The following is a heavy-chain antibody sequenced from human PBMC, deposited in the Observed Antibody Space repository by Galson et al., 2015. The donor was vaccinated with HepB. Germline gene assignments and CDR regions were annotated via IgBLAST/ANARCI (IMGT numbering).Heavy chain of an antibody. V-gene: IGHV5-51*01. CDR2: IYPGDSDT. D-gene: IGHD2-21*02. CDR3: ARQYCGGDCYLYYYYYGMDV. CDR1: GYSFTSYW. J-gene: IGHJ6*02. Sequence: QSGAEVKKPGESLKISCKGSGYSFTSYWIGWVRQMPGKGLEWMGFIYPGDSDTRYSPSFQGQVTISADKSISTAYLQWSSLKASDTAMYYCARQYCGGDCYLYYYYYGMDVWGQGTTVTVSS.